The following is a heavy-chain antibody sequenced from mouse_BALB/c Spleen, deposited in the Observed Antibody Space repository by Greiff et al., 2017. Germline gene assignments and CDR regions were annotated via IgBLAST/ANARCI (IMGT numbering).Heavy chain of an antibody. D-gene: IGHD2-4*01. CDR3: ARELGLRRGEWAY. Sequence: EVHLVESGGGLVKPGGSLKLSCAASGFTFSDYYMYWVRQTPEKRLEWVATISDGGSYTYYPDSVKGRFTISRDNAKNNLYLQMSSLKSEDTAMYDCARELGLRRGEWAYWGQGTLVTVSA. CDR2: ISDGGSYT. CDR1: GFTFSDYY. V-gene: IGHV5-4*02. J-gene: IGHJ3*01.